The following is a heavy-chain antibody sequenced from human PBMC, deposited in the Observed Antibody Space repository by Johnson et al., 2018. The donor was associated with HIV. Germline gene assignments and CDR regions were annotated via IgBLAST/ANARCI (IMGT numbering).Heavy chain of an antibody. Sequence: VQLVESGGGVVRPGGSLRISCAASGFTFDDYGMSWVRQAPGKGLEWVSGINWNGGSTAYADSVRGRFTISRDNAKNSLYLQMHSLRAEDTALYYCARSRPYEGVPAATGAFDIWGQGTMVTVSS. J-gene: IGHJ3*02. CDR1: GFTFDDYG. D-gene: IGHD2-2*01. V-gene: IGHV3-20*04. CDR3: ARSRPYEGVPAATGAFDI. CDR2: INWNGGST.